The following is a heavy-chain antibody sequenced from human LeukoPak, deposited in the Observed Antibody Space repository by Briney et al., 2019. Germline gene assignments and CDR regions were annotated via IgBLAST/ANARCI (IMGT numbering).Heavy chain of an antibody. Sequence: PSETLSLTCAVYGGSFSGYYWSWIRQPPGKGLEWIGEINHSGSTNYNPSLKSRVTISVDTSKNQFSLKLSSVTAADTAVYYCARGLREHEQWLVLGTYYFDYWGQGTLVTVSS. V-gene: IGHV4-34*01. D-gene: IGHD6-19*01. CDR3: ARGLREHEQWLVLGTYYFDY. CDR1: GGSFSGYY. J-gene: IGHJ4*02. CDR2: INHSGST.